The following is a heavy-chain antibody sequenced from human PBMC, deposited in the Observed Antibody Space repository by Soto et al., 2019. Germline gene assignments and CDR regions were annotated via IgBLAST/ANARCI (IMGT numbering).Heavy chain of an antibody. CDR1: GFTFSSYA. V-gene: IGHV3-30-3*01. D-gene: IGHD5-12*01. Sequence: PGGSLRLSCAASGFTFSSYAMHWVRQAPGKGLEWVAVISYDGSNKYYADSVKGRFTISRDNSKNTLYLQMNSLRAEDTAVYYCARANQRWLQFVTPWPDYWGQGTLVTVSS. CDR2: ISYDGSNK. J-gene: IGHJ4*02. CDR3: ARANQRWLQFVTPWPDY.